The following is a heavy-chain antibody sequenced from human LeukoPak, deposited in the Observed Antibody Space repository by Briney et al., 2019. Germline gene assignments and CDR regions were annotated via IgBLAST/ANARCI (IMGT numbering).Heavy chain of an antibody. CDR1: GYTFTGYY. CDR2: INPNSGGT. D-gene: IGHD1-26*01. J-gene: IGHJ6*02. V-gene: IGHV1-2*02. CDR3: AATHYYYYGMDV. Sequence: ASVKVSCRASGYTFTGYYMHWVRQAPGQGLEWMGWINPNSGGTNYAQKFQGRVTMTRDTSISTAYMELSRLRSDDTAVYYCAATHYYYYGMDVWGQGTTVTVSS.